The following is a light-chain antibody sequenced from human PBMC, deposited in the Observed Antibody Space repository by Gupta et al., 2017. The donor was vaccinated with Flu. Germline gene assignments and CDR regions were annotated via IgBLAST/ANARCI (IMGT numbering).Light chain of an antibody. V-gene: IGKV1-5*03. J-gene: IGKJ4*01. CDR2: KAS. Sequence: PSTLSTSVGDRVSITCRASQSISSWLAWYQQKPGKAPKLLIYKASSLESGVPSRFSGSGSGTEFTLTISSLQPDDFATYFCQQYTSYPLTFGGGTKVEIK. CDR3: QQYTSYPLT. CDR1: QSISSW.